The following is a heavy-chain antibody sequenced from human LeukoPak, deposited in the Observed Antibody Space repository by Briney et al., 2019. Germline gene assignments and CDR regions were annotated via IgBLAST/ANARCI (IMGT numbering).Heavy chain of an antibody. CDR3: ARGRYSYGRPYFDY. D-gene: IGHD5-18*01. CDR2: INHSGGT. V-gene: IGHV4-34*01. Sequence: PSETLSLTCAVYGGSFSGYYWSWIRQPPGKGLEWIGEINHSGGTNYNPSLKSRVTISVDTSKNQFSLKLSSVTAADTAVYYCARGRYSYGRPYFDYWGQGTLVTVSS. J-gene: IGHJ4*02. CDR1: GGSFSGYY.